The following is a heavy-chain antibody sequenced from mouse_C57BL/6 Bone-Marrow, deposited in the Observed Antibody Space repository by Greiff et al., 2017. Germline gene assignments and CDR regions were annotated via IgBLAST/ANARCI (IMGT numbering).Heavy chain of an antibody. CDR2: IYPGSGST. V-gene: IGHV1-55*01. CDR3: ARGGLAY. CDR1: GYTFTSYW. Sequence: VQLQQSGAELMKPGASVKMSCKASGYTFTSYWITWVKQRPGQGLEWIGDIYPGSGSTNYNEKFKSKATLTVDTSSSTAYMQLSSLTSEDSAVYYCARGGLAYWGQGTLVTVSA. J-gene: IGHJ3*01.